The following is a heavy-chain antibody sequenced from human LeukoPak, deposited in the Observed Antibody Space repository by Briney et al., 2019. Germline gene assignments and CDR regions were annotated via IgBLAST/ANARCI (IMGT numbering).Heavy chain of an antibody. J-gene: IGHJ6*04. CDR3: AREQSGSYHI. CDR2: IYYSGST. Sequence: SETLSLTCTVSGGSISNITYYWGWIRQSPGKGLEWIGSIYYSGSTYYNPSLKSRVTISVDTSKNQFSLKLSSVTAADTAVYYCAREQSGSYHIWGKGTTVTISS. V-gene: IGHV4-39*07. CDR1: GGSISNITYY. D-gene: IGHD3-10*01.